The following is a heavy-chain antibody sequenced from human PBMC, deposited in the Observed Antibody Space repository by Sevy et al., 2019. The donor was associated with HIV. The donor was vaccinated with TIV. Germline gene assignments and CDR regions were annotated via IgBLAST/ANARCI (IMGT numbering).Heavy chain of an antibody. CDR3: ATHAGIAAAGRVFDY. D-gene: IGHD6-13*01. Sequence: GGSLRLSCAASGFTFSDHYMEWVRQAPGKGLEWVGRIRNKADSYTTEYAASVKGRFTISRDDSKNSLYLLMNSLKPEDTGVYYCATHAGIAAAGRVFDYWGQGTLVTVSS. CDR1: GFTFSDHY. CDR2: IRNKADSYTT. V-gene: IGHV3-72*01. J-gene: IGHJ4*02.